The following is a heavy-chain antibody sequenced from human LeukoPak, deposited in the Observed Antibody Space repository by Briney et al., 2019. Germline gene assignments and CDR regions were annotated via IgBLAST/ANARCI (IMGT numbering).Heavy chain of an antibody. Sequence: GGSLRLSCAASGFTFSSYAMSWVRQAPGKGLEWVANIKEDGTETYYVDSVKGRFTISRDNAKNSLYLQMNSLRVEDTAVYYCAKEGRSLQTYWGQGTLVTVSS. CDR1: GFTFSSYA. CDR2: IKEDGTET. J-gene: IGHJ4*02. D-gene: IGHD5-24*01. V-gene: IGHV3-7*03. CDR3: AKEGRSLQTY.